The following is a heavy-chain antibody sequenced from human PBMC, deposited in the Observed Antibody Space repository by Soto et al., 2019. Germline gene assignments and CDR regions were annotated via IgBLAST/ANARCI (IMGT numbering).Heavy chain of an antibody. J-gene: IGHJ6*03. CDR2: IYYSGST. D-gene: IGHD4-4*01. Sequence: SENLSLTSTVSAGSIIRGGYYWILIRQHPGKGLEWIGYIYYSGSTYYNPSLKSRVTISVDTSKNQFSLKLSSVTAADTAVYYCARAICCYYSHYRYHQSVCARGTTV. V-gene: IGHV4-31*03. CDR1: AGSIIRGGYY. CDR3: ARAICCYYSHYRYHQSV.